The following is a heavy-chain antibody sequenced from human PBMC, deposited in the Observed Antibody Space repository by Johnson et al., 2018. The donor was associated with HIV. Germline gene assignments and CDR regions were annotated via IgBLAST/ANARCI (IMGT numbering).Heavy chain of an antibody. D-gene: IGHD3-22*01. V-gene: IGHV3-30*04. CDR2: ISYDGSNK. Sequence: QVKLVESGGGLVQPGGSLRLSCAASGFTFSSYAMHWVRQAPGKGLEWVAVISYDGSNKYYVDSVKGRFTISRDNAKNSLYLQMNSLRAEDTALYYCARGDSSGRDDAFDIWGQGTMVTVSS. CDR3: ARGDSSGRDDAFDI. J-gene: IGHJ3*02. CDR1: GFTFSSYA.